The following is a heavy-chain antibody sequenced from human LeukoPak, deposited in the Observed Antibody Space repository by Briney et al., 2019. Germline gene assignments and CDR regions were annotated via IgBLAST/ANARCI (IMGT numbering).Heavy chain of an antibody. CDR3: ARLGRFLESGAFDI. J-gene: IGHJ3*02. D-gene: IGHD3-3*01. CDR1: GFTVSSNY. V-gene: IGHV4-39*01. CDR2: IYYSGST. Sequence: GSLRLSCAASGFTVSSNYMSWVRQAPGKGLEWIGSIYYSGSTYYNPSLKSRVTISVDTSKNQFSLKLSSVTAADTAVYYCARLGRFLESGAFDIWGQGTMVTVSS.